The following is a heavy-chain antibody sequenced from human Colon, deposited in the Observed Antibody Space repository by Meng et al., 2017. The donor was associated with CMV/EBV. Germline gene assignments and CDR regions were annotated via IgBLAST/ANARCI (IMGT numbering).Heavy chain of an antibody. J-gene: IGHJ4*02. CDR2: INPNSGGT. CDR1: EYTFTGYY. CDR3: ARDWYPGDRRGSFDY. D-gene: IGHD3-22*01. V-gene: IGHV1-2*02. Sequence: QVVPVQSGDEVKKPGASVKVSCQASEYTFTGYYMNWGRQAPGQGLEWMGWINPNSGGTNYAQKFQGRVTMTRDTSITTAYMELSRLRSDDTAVYYCARDWYPGDRRGSFDYWGQGTLVTVSS.